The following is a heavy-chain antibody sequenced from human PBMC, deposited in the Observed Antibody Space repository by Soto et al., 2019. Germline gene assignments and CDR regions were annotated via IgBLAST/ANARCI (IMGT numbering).Heavy chain of an antibody. D-gene: IGHD6-13*01. CDR2: IGARSGST. Sequence: GGSLKLSCAASGFTFSSYAMSWVRQAPGKGLEWVSAIGARSGSTYYADSVKGRFTISRDNAKNSLSLQMNSLRAEDTAVYYCARDVGGGSWDYWGQGTRVTVSS. J-gene: IGHJ4*02. CDR1: GFTFSSYA. V-gene: IGHV3-23*01. CDR3: ARDVGGGSWDY.